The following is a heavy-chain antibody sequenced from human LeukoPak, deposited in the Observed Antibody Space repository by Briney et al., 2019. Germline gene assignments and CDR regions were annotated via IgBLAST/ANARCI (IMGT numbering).Heavy chain of an antibody. CDR3: ARDPIAVAGNTGYFDY. J-gene: IGHJ4*02. Sequence: PGGSLRLSCAASGFTVSTYYMTWVRQAPGKGLECVSVIYSGGSTYYADSVKGRFTISRDNSKNTLYLQMNSLRAEDTAVYYCARDPIAVAGNTGYFDYWGQGTLVTVSS. D-gene: IGHD6-19*01. CDR1: GFTVSTYY. CDR2: IYSGGST. V-gene: IGHV3-53*05.